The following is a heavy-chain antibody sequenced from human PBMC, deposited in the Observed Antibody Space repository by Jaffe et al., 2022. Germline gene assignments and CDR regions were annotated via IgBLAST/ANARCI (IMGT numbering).Heavy chain of an antibody. V-gene: IGHV4-39*01. CDR2: IYYSGST. CDR1: GGSISSSSYY. J-gene: IGHJ4*02. CDR3: ARLEAAALVPHFDY. Sequence: QLQLQESGPGLVKPSETLSLTCTVSGGSISSSSYYWGWIRQPPGKGLEWIGSIYYSGSTYYNPSLKSRVTISVDTSKNQFSLKLSSVTAADTAVYYCARLEAAALVPHFDYWGQGTLVTVSS. D-gene: IGHD6-13*01.